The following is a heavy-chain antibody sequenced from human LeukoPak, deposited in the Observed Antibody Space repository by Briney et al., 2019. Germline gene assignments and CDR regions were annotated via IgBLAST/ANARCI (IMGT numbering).Heavy chain of an antibody. V-gene: IGHV1-69*05. D-gene: IGHD1-26*01. J-gene: IGHJ3*02. CDR3: ARLEWELLSGDAFDI. CDR2: IIPIFGTA. CDR1: GGTFSSYA. Sequence: SVKVSCKASGGTFSSYAISWVRQAPGQGLEWMGGIIPIFGTANYAQKFQGRVTITTDESTSTAYMELSSLRSEDTAVYYCARLEWELLSGDAFDIWGQGTMVTVSS.